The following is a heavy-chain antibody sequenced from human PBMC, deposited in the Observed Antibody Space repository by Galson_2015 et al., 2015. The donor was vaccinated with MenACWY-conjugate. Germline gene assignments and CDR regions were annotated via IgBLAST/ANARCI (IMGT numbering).Heavy chain of an antibody. D-gene: IGHD2-21*01. CDR2: ITSSSSTI. CDR3: ARDLGRPDGDKWYSAYFDY. V-gene: IGHV3-48*04. J-gene: IGHJ4*02. Sequence: SLRLSCAASGFSLSRYSMNWVRQAPGKGLEWISYITSSSSTIYYADSVKGRFTISRDNAKNTVYLQMDSLRAEDTAVYYCARDLGRPDGDKWYSAYFDYWGQGTLVTVSS. CDR1: GFSLSRYS.